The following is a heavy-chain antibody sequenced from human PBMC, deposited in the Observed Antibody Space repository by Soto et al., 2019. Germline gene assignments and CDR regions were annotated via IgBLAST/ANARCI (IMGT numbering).Heavy chain of an antibody. V-gene: IGHV4-30-4*01. D-gene: IGHD6-13*01. Sequence: PSETLSLTCTVSGGSVSSGDYYWGWIRQPPGKGLDWIGYISYSGSSYYNPSLKSRVIISGDTSKNQFSLKMTSVTAADAAVYYCARHAPPGVAAPFDQWGLGIQVTVSS. J-gene: IGHJ4*02. CDR1: GGSVSSGDYY. CDR3: ARHAPPGVAAPFDQ. CDR2: ISYSGSS.